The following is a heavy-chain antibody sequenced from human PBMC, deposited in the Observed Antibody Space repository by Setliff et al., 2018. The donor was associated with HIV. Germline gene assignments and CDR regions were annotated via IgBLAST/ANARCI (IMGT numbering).Heavy chain of an antibody. Sequence: ASVKVSCKASGYTSTSYDINWVRQATGQGLEWMGWMNPGSGNTGSAQNFQGRLTITWNTSISTAYMELGSLGFDDTAVYFCARTRSGGSSVYYYYYMDVWGQGTAVTSP. D-gene: IGHD2-15*01. CDR1: GYTSTSYD. CDR2: MNPGSGNT. CDR3: ARTRSGGSSVYYYYYMDV. V-gene: IGHV1-8*01. J-gene: IGHJ6*03.